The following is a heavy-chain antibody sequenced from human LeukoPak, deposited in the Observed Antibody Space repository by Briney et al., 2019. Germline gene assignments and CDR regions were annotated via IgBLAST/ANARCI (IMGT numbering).Heavy chain of an antibody. CDR1: GYTFISCG. D-gene: IGHD6-13*01. J-gene: IGHJ5*02. Sequence: ASVKVSCKASGYTFISCGITWVRQAPGQGLEWMGWNRAYNGGTNYAQKFQGRVTMTTDTSTSTAYMELRSLRSDDTDVYYCARNMDTTTWYRYNWFDPWGQGTLVTVSS. CDR3: ARNMDTTTWYRYNWFDP. CDR2: NRAYNGGT. V-gene: IGHV1-18*01.